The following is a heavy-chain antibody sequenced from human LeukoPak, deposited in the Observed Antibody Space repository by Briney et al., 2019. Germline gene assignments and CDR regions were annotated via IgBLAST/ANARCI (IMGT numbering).Heavy chain of an antibody. D-gene: IGHD3-3*01. Sequence: SETLSHTCTVSGGSISSSSYYWGWIRQPPGKGLEWIGSIYYSGSTYYNPSLKSRVTISVDTSKNQFSLKLSSVTAADTAVYYCARAPNRAYDFWSGYPKYYFDYWGQGTLVTVSS. CDR1: GGSISSSSYY. CDR3: ARAPNRAYDFWSGYPKYYFDY. V-gene: IGHV4-39*07. CDR2: IYYSGST. J-gene: IGHJ4*02.